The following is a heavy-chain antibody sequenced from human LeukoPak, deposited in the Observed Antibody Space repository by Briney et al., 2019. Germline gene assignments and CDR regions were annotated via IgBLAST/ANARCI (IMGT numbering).Heavy chain of an antibody. J-gene: IGHJ6*03. Sequence: SETLSLTCTVSGGSISSSSYYWGWIRQPPGKGLEWIGSIYYSGSTYYNPSLKSRVTISVDTSKNQFSLKLSPVTAADTAVYYCARFAAGNFYMDVWGNGTTVTVSS. CDR1: GGSISSSSYY. CDR3: ARFAAGNFYMDV. D-gene: IGHD6-13*01. V-gene: IGHV4-39*07. CDR2: IYYSGST.